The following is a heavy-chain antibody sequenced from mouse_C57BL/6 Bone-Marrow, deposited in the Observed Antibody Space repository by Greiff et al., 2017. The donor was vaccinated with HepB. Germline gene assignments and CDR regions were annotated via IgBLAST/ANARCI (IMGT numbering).Heavy chain of an antibody. J-gene: IGHJ2*01. D-gene: IGHD1-1*01. CDR3: ARRGYYYGSRVFDY. CDR2: INPSTGGT. V-gene: IGHV1-42*01. CDR1: GYSFTGYY. Sequence: EVQLQESGPELVKPGASVKISCKASGYSFTGYYMNWVKQSPEKSLEWIGEINPSTGGTTYNQKFKAKATLTVDKSSSTAYMQLKSLTSEDSAVYYCARRGYYYGSRVFDYWGQGTTLTVSS.